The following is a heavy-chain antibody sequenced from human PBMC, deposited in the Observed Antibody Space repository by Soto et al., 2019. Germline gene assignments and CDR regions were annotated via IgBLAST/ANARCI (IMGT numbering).Heavy chain of an antibody. J-gene: IGHJ4*02. CDR1: GFTFSSYA. CDR2: IRGNGDPP. D-gene: IGHD5-12*01. V-gene: IGHV3-64D*06. CDR3: VKSRGGNNFDFFD. Sequence: GGSLRLSCSASGFTFSSYAMHWVRQAPGKGLEYVSGIRGNGDPPFYADSVKGRFTISRDNSKNTLYLQMSSLSADDTAVYYCVKSRGGNNFDFFDWGQGALVTVSS.